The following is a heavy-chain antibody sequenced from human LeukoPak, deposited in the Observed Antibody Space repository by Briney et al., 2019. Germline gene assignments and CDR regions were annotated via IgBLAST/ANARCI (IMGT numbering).Heavy chain of an antibody. CDR3: VRGVYGQTGVDY. J-gene: IGHJ4*02. CDR1: GFAASSNL. V-gene: IGHV3-66*01. CDR2: IYGAGTI. D-gene: IGHD6-6*01. Sequence: PRGSLRLSCVASGFAASSNLMNWVRLAPGMGLWGVSIIYGAGTIFYSDSVRGRFTISRDNYDNTVYLQMNSLRVEDTALYYCVRGVYGQTGVDYWGQGTLVTVSS.